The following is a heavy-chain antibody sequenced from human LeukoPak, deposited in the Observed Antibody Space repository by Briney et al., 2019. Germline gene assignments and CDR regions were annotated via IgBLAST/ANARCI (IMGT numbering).Heavy chain of an antibody. CDR3: ARVASGSYPYYYYGMDV. Sequence: GGSLSLSCAASGFTFSSYAMHWVRQAPGKGLEYVSAISSNGGSTYYANSVKGRFTISRDNSKNTLYLQMGSLRAEDMAVYYCARVASGSYPYYYYGMDVWGQGTTVTVSS. J-gene: IGHJ6*02. CDR2: ISSNGGST. D-gene: IGHD1-26*01. V-gene: IGHV3-64*01. CDR1: GFTFSSYA.